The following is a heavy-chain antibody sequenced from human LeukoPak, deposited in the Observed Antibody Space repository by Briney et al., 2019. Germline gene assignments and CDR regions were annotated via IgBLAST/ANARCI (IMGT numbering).Heavy chain of an antibody. V-gene: IGHV3-74*01. CDR1: GFTFSSYW. D-gene: IGHD3-3*01. CDR2: INTDGSST. Sequence: PGGSLRLSCAASGFTFSSYWMHWVRQAPGKGLVWVSRINTDGSSTSYADSVKGRFTISRDNAKNTLYLQMNSLRAEDTAVYYCARVGSDDFWSGYSYYFDYWGQGTLVTVSS. J-gene: IGHJ4*02. CDR3: ARVGSDDFWSGYSYYFDY.